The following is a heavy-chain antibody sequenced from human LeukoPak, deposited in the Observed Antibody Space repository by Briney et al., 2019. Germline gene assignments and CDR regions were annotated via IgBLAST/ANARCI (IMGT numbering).Heavy chain of an antibody. D-gene: IGHD1-1*01. J-gene: IGHJ6*04. Sequence: DSVSLSCNVSGYSLTDLSLSWVRQAPGKGLEWMGGFNPEEGETNNPHKFQGRATLPDDTSTDTAYMGLSSLRSQDTAVYNCATFRLERPSRQPMDVWGEGTTVTVSS. CDR3: ATFRLERPSRQPMDV. CDR1: GYSLTDLS. CDR2: FNPEEGET. V-gene: IGHV1-24*01.